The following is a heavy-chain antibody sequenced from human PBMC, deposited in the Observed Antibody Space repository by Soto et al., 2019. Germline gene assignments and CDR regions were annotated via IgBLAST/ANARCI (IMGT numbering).Heavy chain of an antibody. CDR2: IIPIYGEA. CDR3: ATVAAGIAVAGTMLGYYYGMDV. J-gene: IGHJ6*02. CDR1: GGTFSSYA. Sequence: ASVKVTCKASGGTFSSYAISWVRQAPGQGLEWMGGIIPIYGEANYAQKFQGRVTMTEDTSTDTAYMELSSLRSEDTAVYYCATVAAGIAVAGTMLGYYYGMDVWGQGTTVTVSS. D-gene: IGHD6-19*01. V-gene: IGHV1-69*06.